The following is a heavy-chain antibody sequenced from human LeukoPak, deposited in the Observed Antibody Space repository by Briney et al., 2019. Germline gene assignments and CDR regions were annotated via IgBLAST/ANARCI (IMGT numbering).Heavy chain of an antibody. CDR3: ARDSDYRGNAFDI. D-gene: IGHD1-26*01. V-gene: IGHV4-39*07. J-gene: IGHJ3*02. Sequence: SETLSLTCTVSGGSISSSSYYWGWLRQPPGTGLEWIGSIYYSGSTYYNPSLKSRVTISVDTSKNQFSLKLSSVTAADTAVYYCARDSDYRGNAFDIWGQGTMVTVSS. CDR2: IYYSGST. CDR1: GGSISSSSYY.